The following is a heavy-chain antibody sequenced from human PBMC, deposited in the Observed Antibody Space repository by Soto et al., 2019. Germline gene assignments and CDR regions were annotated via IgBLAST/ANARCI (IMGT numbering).Heavy chain of an antibody. V-gene: IGHV3-30-3*01. Sequence: PGGSRRLSCGAAGVSFSSWAMHWVRQAPGKGLEWVAVISYDGSNKYYADSVKGRFTVSRDNSKNTLYLQVNSLRAEDTAVYYCARDKRDLRFLEWSYYFDYWGQGTLVTVSS. CDR1: GVSFSSWA. CDR2: ISYDGSNK. J-gene: IGHJ4*02. CDR3: ARDKRDLRFLEWSYYFDY. D-gene: IGHD3-3*01.